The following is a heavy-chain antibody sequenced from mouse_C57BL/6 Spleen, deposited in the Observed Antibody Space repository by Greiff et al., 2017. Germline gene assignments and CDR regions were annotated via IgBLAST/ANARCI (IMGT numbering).Heavy chain of an antibody. D-gene: IGHD2-4*01. Sequence: DVKLVESEGGLVQPGSSMKLSCTASGFTFSDYYMAWVRQVPEKGLEWVANINYDGISTYYLDSLKSRFIISSDTEKNILYLQMSSLNSEDTATYYCARYEYDGDVYYAMDYWGQGTSVTVSS. CDR1: GFTFSDYY. CDR2: INYDGIST. J-gene: IGHJ4*01. V-gene: IGHV5-16*01. CDR3: ARYEYDGDVYYAMDY.